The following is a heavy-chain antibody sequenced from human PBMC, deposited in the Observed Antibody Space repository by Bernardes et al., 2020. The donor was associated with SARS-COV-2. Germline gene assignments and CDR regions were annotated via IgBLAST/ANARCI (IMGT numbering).Heavy chain of an antibody. J-gene: IGHJ6*02. CDR2: INPIGSSA. D-gene: IGHD2-15*01. CDR1: GYTFNSYY. Sequence: AQVKASCKASGYTFNSYYMHWVRQAPGQGLDWMGIINPIGSSASHAQRFQGRLTMTRDTSTSTLYMELSSLRSEDTAVYYCTKEMFCSGGDCYFYGMDVWGQGTTVTVSS. V-gene: IGHV1-46*02. CDR3: TKEMFCSGGDCYFYGMDV.